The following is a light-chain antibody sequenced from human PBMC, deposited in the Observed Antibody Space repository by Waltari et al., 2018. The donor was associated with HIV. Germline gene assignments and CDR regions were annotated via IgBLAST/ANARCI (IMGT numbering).Light chain of an antibody. CDR1: SSNIGIND. J-gene: IGLJ3*02. Sequence: QSVLTQPPSASGTPGQRVTISCSGSSSNIGINDVSCYQHRPGTAPNLLIFTNNQRPSWVPDRFSASKSGTSASLAISALQSDDEADYYCAAWDGSLGGGVFGGGTKLTV. CDR2: TNN. CDR3: AAWDGSLGGGV. V-gene: IGLV1-47*01.